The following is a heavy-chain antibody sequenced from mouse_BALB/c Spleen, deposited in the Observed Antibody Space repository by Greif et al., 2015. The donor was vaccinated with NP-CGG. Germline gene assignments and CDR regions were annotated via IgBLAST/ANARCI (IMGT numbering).Heavy chain of an antibody. J-gene: IGHJ1*01. CDR2: IRSKSNNYAT. CDR1: GFTFNTYA. V-gene: IGHV10-1*02. D-gene: IGHD1-1*01. Sequence: EVQLVESGGGLVQPKGSLKLSCAASGFTFNTYAMNWVRQAPGKGLEWVARIRSKSNNYATYYADSVKDRFTISRDDSQSMLYLQMNNLKTEDTAMYYCVRQNYGSSYWYFDVWGAGTTVTVSS. CDR3: VRQNYGSSYWYFDV.